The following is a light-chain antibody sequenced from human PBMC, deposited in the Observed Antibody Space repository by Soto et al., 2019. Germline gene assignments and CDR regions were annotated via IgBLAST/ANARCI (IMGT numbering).Light chain of an antibody. CDR2: GAS. CDR1: QSVSSSY. Sequence: EIVMTHSPGTLSLCPWEIATLSCRASQSVSSSYLAWYQQKPGQAPRLLIYGASSRATGIPDRFSGSGSGTDFTLTISRLEPEDFAVYYCQQYRSSPPTFGQGTKVDIK. CDR3: QQYRSSPPT. J-gene: IGKJ1*01. V-gene: IGKV3-20*01.